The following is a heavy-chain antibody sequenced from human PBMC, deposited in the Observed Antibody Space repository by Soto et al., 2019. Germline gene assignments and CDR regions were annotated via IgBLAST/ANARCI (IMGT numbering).Heavy chain of an antibody. CDR1: GFTFSSYA. D-gene: IGHD2-15*01. CDR2: ISYDGSNK. Sequence: QVQLVESGGGVVQPGRSLRLSCAASGFTFSSYAMHWVRQAPGKGLEWVAVISYDGSNKYYADSVKGRFTISRDNSKNTLYLQMNSLRAEDTAVYYCARGMAIVVVVAATGLNWYFDLWGRGTLVTVSS. J-gene: IGHJ2*01. CDR3: ARGMAIVVVVAATGLNWYFDL. V-gene: IGHV3-30-3*01.